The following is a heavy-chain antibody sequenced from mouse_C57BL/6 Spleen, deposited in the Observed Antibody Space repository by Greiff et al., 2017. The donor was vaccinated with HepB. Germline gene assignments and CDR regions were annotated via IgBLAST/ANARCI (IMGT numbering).Heavy chain of an antibody. V-gene: IGHV1-74*01. CDR3: ARSALYYYGSSYSYWYFDV. D-gene: IGHD1-1*01. CDR2: IHPSDSDT. CDR1: GYTFTSYW. J-gene: IGHJ1*03. Sequence: VQLQQPGAELVKPGASVKVSCKASGYTFTSYWMHWVKQRPGQGLEWIGRIHPSDSDTNYNQKFKGKATLTVDKSSSTAYMQLSSLTSEDSAVYYCARSALYYYGSSYSYWYFDVWGTGTTVTVSS.